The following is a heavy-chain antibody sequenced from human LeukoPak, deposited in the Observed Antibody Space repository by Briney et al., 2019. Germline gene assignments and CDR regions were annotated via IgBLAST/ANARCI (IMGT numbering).Heavy chain of an antibody. J-gene: IGHJ4*02. D-gene: IGHD1-14*01. CDR3: ARDQVDRIWYFDY. Sequence: GGSLRLSCAASGFTFSSYSMNWVRQAPGKGLEWVSSISSNSIYVFYADSMKGRFTISRDNAKNSLSLQMNSLRAEDTAVYYCARDQVDRIWYFDYWGQGTLVTVSS. CDR2: ISSNSIYV. CDR1: GFTFSSYS. V-gene: IGHV3-21*01.